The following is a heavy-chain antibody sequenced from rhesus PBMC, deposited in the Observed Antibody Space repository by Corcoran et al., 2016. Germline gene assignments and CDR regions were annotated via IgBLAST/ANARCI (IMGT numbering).Heavy chain of an antibody. Sequence: EVQLVQSGAEVKQPGASVKISCTASGYTFTDYYLPWVRQAPGKGLEWMGRVDPEDGEAIHAQKFQDRVTITADTSTDTAYIELSSLRSEDTAVYYCATRGYSGYTFDYWGQGVLVTVSS. CDR2: VDPEDGEA. CDR3: ATRGYSGYTFDY. V-gene: IGHV1-111*02. J-gene: IGHJ4*01. D-gene: IGHD5-42*01. CDR1: GYTFTDYY.